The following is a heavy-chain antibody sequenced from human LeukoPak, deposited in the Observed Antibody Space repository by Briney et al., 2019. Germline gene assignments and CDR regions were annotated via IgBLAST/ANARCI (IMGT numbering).Heavy chain of an antibody. CDR1: GFTFSSYG. D-gene: IGHD1-26*01. CDR2: ISYDGSNK. J-gene: IGHJ4*02. Sequence: GGSLRLSCAASGFTFSSYGMHWVRQAPGKGLEWVAVISYDGSNKYYADSVKGRFTISRDNSKNTLFLQMDSVTTEDTAVYFCARVDWEGSGTYYFDSWGQGTLVTVSS. V-gene: IGHV3-30*03. CDR3: ARVDWEGSGTYYFDS.